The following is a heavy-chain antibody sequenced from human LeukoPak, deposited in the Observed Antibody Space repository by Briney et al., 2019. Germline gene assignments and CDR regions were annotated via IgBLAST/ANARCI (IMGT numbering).Heavy chain of an antibody. CDR1: GGSISSGDYY. J-gene: IGHJ6*03. Sequence: SETLSLTCTVSGGSISSGDYYWSWIRQPPGKGLEWIGYIYYSGSTYYNPSLKSRVTISVDTSKNQFSLKLSSVTAADTAVYYCARDSDGYKVAYYYYYMDVWGKGTTVTVSS. V-gene: IGHV4-30-4*08. D-gene: IGHD5-24*01. CDR2: IYYSGST. CDR3: ARDSDGYKVAYYYYYMDV.